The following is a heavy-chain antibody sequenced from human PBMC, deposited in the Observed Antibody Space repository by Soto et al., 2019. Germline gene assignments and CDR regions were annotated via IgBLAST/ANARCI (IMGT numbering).Heavy chain of an antibody. CDR1: GFTFSSYG. V-gene: IGHV3-33*08. D-gene: IGHD6-13*01. CDR3: AREGAQLALDY. J-gene: IGHJ4*02. Sequence: GGSLRLSCVGSGFTFSSYGMHWVRQAPGKGLEWVAVIWYDGSNKYYADSVKGRFTISRDNSKNTLYLQMNSLRAEDTAVYYCAREGAQLALDYWGQGTLVTVSS. CDR2: IWYDGSNK.